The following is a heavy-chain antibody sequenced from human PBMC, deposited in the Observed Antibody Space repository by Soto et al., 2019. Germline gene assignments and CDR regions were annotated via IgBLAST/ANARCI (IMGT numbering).Heavy chain of an antibody. J-gene: IGHJ4*02. CDR3: ARLHPYDYVWGSYRYRFDY. CDR1: GYTLTSYG. CDR2: ISAYNGNT. D-gene: IGHD3-16*02. V-gene: IGHV1-18*04. Sequence: QVQLVQSGAEVKKPGASVKVSCKASGYTLTSYGISWVRQAPGQGLEWMGWISAYNGNTNYAQKLQGRVTMTTDTSTSTAYMELRSLRSDDTAVYYCARLHPYDYVWGSYRYRFDYWGQGTLVTVSS.